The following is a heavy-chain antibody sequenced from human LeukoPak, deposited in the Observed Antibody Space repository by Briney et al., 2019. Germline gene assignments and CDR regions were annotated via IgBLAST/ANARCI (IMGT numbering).Heavy chain of an antibody. D-gene: IGHD3-10*01. CDR3: ARVITGWFGELLYMDV. CDR2: IKQDGSEK. J-gene: IGHJ6*04. Sequence: GGSLRLSCAASGFTFSSYWMSWVRQAPGKGLEWVANIKQDGSEKYYVDSVKGRFTISRDNAKNSLYLQMNSLRAEDTAVYYCARVITGWFGELLYMDVWGKGTTVTVSS. CDR1: GFTFSSYW. V-gene: IGHV3-7*01.